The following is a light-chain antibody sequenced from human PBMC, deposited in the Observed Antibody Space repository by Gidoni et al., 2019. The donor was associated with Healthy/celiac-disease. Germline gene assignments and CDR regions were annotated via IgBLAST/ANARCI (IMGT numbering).Light chain of an antibody. CDR3: QQYNNWPRS. J-gene: IGKJ3*01. Sequence: EIVMTQSPATLSVSPGERATLSCRASPSVSSNLAWYQQKPGQAPRLLIYGASTRATGIPARFSGSGSGTEFTLTISSLQSEDFAVYYCQQYNNWPRSFXPXTKVDIK. CDR1: PSVSSN. V-gene: IGKV3-15*01. CDR2: GAS.